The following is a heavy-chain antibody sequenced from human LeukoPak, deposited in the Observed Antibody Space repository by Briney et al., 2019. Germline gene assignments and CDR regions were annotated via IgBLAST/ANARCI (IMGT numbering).Heavy chain of an antibody. CDR1: GVTLSNYG. D-gene: IGHD6-13*01. CDR3: AKTPGGAAGHWVFYH. J-gene: IGHJ4*02. CDR2: ISASGDGI. Sequence: GGSLRLSCAVSGVTLSNYGMSWVRQAPGKGLEWVSAISASGDGIYYTDSVKGRFTMSRDNSKDTLYLQMNSLRADDTAVYYCAKTPGGAAGHWVFYHWGQGALVNVSS. V-gene: IGHV3-23*01.